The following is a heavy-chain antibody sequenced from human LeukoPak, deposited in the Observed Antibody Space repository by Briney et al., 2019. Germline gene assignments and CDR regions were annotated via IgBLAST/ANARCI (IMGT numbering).Heavy chain of an antibody. V-gene: IGHV4-34*01. CDR2: INHSGST. Sequence: SETLSLTCAVYGGSFSGYYWSWIRQPPGKGLEWIGEINHSGSTNYNPSLKSRVTISVDTSKNQFSLKLSSVTAADTAVYYCARGGYYYGSGGYYTDYWGQGTLVTVSS. J-gene: IGHJ4*02. CDR1: GGSFSGYY. D-gene: IGHD3-10*01. CDR3: ARGGYYYGSGGYYTDY.